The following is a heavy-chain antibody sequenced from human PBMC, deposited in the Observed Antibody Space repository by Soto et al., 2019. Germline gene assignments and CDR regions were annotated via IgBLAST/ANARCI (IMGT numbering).Heavy chain of an antibody. CDR2: ISGSGGST. CDR1: GFTFSSYA. J-gene: IGHJ6*02. V-gene: IGHV3-23*01. D-gene: IGHD3-10*01. Sequence: GGSLRLSCAASGFTFSSYAMSWVRQAPGKGLEWVSAISGSGGSTYYADSVKGRFTISRDNSKNTLYLQMNSLRAEDTAVYYCAKAMGGLDGSGSYIRYYYGMDVWGQGTTVTVSS. CDR3: AKAMGGLDGSGSYIRYYYGMDV.